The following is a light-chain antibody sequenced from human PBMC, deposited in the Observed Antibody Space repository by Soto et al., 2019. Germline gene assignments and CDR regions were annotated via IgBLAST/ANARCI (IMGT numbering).Light chain of an antibody. CDR1: QSISSW. J-gene: IGKJ2*01. CDR2: KAS. V-gene: IGKV1-5*03. CDR3: QQYNSYSPYT. Sequence: DIPMTQSPATLSASVGDRVTITCRASQSISSWLAWYQQKPGKAPKLLIYKASSLESGVPSRFSGSGSGTACTLTIISLQPDDFETYYCQQYNSYSPYTFGQGTKLEIK.